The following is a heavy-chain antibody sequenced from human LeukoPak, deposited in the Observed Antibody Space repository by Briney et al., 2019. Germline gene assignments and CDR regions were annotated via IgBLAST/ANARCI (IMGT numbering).Heavy chain of an antibody. D-gene: IGHD6-19*01. J-gene: IGHJ4*02. CDR3: ARDRGIAVAGGTSEY. CDR2: ISRSSSYI. V-gene: IGHV3-21*01. CDR1: GFTFSSYS. Sequence: GGSLRLSCVASGFTFSSYSMNWVRQAPGKGLEWVSSISRSSSYINYADSLKGRFTISRDNAKNSVFLQMNSLRAEDTAVYYCARDRGIAVAGGTSEYWGQGTLVTVSS.